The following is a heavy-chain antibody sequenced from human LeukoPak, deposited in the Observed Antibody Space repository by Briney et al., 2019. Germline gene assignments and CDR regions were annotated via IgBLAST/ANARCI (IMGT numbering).Heavy chain of an antibody. CDR3: AKVRSGDNYYFDY. D-gene: IGHD3-22*01. CDR2: MSASGSHT. V-gene: IGHV3-23*01. J-gene: IGHJ4*02. CDR1: GFIFSDFA. Sequence: GGSLRLSCAASGFIFSDFAMSWVRPAPGKGLEWVSGMSASGSHTHSADFVKGRFTISRDNFKNTLYLQMNGLRVEDTAVYYCAKVRSGDNYYFDYWGQGTLVTVSS.